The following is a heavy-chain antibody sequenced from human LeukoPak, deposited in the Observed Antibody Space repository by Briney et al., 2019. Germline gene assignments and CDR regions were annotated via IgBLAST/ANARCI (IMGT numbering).Heavy chain of an antibody. V-gene: IGHV1-69*13. D-gene: IGHD3-22*01. J-gene: IGHJ6*02. CDR3: ARASIDSRLRYYYGMDV. Sequence: ASVKVSCKASGGTFSSYAISWVRQAPGQGLEWMGGIIPIIDTANYAQKFQGRVTITADESTSTAYVELSSLRSEDTAVYYCARASIDSRLRYYYGMDVWGQGTTVTVSS. CDR1: GGTFSSYA. CDR2: IIPIIDTA.